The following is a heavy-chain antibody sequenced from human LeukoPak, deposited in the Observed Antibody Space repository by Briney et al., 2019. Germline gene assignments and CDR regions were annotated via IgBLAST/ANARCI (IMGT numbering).Heavy chain of an antibody. CDR2: MNPNSGNT. CDR1: GYTFTSYD. Sequence: GASVKVSCKASGYTFTSYDINWVRQATGQGLEWMGWMNPNSGNTAYAQKFQGRVTITRNTSISTAYMKLSSLRSEDTAVYYCAREDYYDSGSNDYWGQGILVTVSS. CDR3: AREDYYDSGSNDY. V-gene: IGHV1-8*03. J-gene: IGHJ4*02. D-gene: IGHD3-22*01.